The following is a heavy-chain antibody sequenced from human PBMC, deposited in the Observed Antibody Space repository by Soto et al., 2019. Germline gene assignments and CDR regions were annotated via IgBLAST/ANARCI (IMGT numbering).Heavy chain of an antibody. D-gene: IGHD4-17*01. CDR2: ISGSGGST. CDR1: GFTFSSYA. Sequence: GGSLRLSCAASGFTFSSYAMSWVRQAPGKGLEWVSAISGSGGSTYYADSVKGRFTISRDNSKNTLYLQMNSLRAEDTAVYYCAKTGSTVTTNYYYYYYMDVWGKGTTVTVSS. CDR3: AKTGSTVTTNYYYYYYMDV. V-gene: IGHV3-23*01. J-gene: IGHJ6*03.